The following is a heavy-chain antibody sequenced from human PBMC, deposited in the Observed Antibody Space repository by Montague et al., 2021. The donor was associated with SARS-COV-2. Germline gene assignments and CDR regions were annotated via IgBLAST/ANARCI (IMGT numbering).Heavy chain of an antibody. J-gene: IGHJ4*02. CDR3: AKGGLACNVLRCWYYFDS. CDR1: GFTFSSYA. CDR2: ISNGSYAS. V-gene: IGHV3-23*01. D-gene: IGHD2/OR15-2a*01. Sequence: SLRLSCAASGFTFSSYAMTWVRQAPGMGLEWISAISNGSYASYYADSVKGRFTISRDNSRNTPYLQLNSLRAEDTALYYCAKGGLACNVLRCWYYFDSWGQGTLVTVSS.